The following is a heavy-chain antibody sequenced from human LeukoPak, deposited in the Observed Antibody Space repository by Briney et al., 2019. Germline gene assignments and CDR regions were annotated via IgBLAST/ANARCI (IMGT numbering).Heavy chain of an antibody. CDR1: GYTFTKYA. CDR3: ARDKAGATF. D-gene: IGHD1-26*01. Sequence: ASVKVSCKASGYTFTKYAIAWVRQAPGQGLEWLGWISTSSGNTDYAQKLQDRVTMTTDTSTSTAYMELRSLRSDDTAVYYCARDKAGATFWGQGTLVTVSS. V-gene: IGHV1-18*01. CDR2: ISTSSGNT. J-gene: IGHJ4*02.